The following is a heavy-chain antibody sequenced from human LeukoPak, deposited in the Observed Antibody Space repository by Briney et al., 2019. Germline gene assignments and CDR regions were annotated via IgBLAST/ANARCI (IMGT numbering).Heavy chain of an antibody. J-gene: IGHJ4*02. CDR1: GFTVSSNY. D-gene: IGHD2-21*02. CDR3: ARDPCGGGCYSIDY. Sequence: GGSLRLSCAASGFTVSSNYMSWVRQAPGKGLEWVAVISYDGSNKYYADSVKGRFTISRDNSKNTLYLQMNSLRPEDTAVYYCARDPCGGGCYSIDYWGQGTLVTVSS. CDR2: ISYDGSNK. V-gene: IGHV3-30-3*01.